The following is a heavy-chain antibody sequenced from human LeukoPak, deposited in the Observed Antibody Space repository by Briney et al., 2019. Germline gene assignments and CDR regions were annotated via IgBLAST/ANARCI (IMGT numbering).Heavy chain of an antibody. V-gene: IGHV3-30*18. CDR1: GLTFSSNG. J-gene: IGHJ4*02. D-gene: IGHD2-15*01. CDR2: ISYDGTNE. Sequence: GGSLRLSCAASGLTFSSNGMHWVRQAPGKGLEWVTAISYDGTNEYFADSVKGRFSISRDNSKNTLYLQMDSLRTEDTAVYYCAKDRGYCSGGSCYDFDYWGQGALVTVSS. CDR3: AKDRGYCSGGSCYDFDY.